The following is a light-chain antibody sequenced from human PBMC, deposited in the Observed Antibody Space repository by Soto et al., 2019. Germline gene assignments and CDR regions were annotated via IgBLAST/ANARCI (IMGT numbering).Light chain of an antibody. CDR2: GAS. CDR1: QSVASN. Sequence: EIVMTQSPATLSVSPGGRATLSCRASQSVASNLAWYQQKPGQAPRLLIHGASTRANGIPTRFSGSGSGTDFTLIIGSLQSEDFAIYYCQQYYNWPPYTFGQGTKLEIK. J-gene: IGKJ2*01. CDR3: QQYYNWPPYT. V-gene: IGKV3-15*01.